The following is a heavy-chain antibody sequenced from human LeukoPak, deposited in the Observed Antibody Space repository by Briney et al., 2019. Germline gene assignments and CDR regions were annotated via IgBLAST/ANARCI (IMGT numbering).Heavy chain of an antibody. CDR3: AKGYYGSGSYPTLDN. CDR1: GFTFSSFA. J-gene: IGHJ4*02. D-gene: IGHD3-10*01. V-gene: IGHV3-23*01. Sequence: PGGSLRLSCAASGFTFSSFAMSWVRQAPGKGLEWVSAMSGSDGRTYYADSVKGRFTISRDNSKNTLYLLMNSLRAEDTAVYYCAKGYYGSGSYPTLDNWGQGTLVTVSS. CDR2: MSGSDGRT.